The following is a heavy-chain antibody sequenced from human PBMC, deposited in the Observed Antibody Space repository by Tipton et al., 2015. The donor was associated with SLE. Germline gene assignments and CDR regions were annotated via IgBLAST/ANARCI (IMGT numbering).Heavy chain of an antibody. J-gene: IGHJ5*02. Sequence: LRLSCTVSGDSITSGSYYWSWIRQPAGKGLEWIGRIYSSGSTNYNPSLKSRVTLSVDTSKNQFSLKLSSVTAADTAVYYCARDLRADGNWFDPWGQGTLVTVSS. CDR2: IYSSGST. CDR3: ARDLRADGNWFDP. CDR1: GDSITSGSYY. D-gene: IGHD5-24*01. V-gene: IGHV4-61*02.